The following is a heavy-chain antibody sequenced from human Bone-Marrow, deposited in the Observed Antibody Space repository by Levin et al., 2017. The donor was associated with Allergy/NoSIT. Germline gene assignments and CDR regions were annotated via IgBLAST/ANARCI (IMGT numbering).Heavy chain of an antibody. D-gene: IGHD3-22*01. CDR2: ISGSGGST. J-gene: IGHJ4*02. V-gene: IGHV3-23*01. CDR1: GFTFSSYA. Sequence: GGSLRLSCAASGFTFSSYAMSWVRQAPGKGLEWVSAISGSGGSTYYADSVKGRFTISRDNSKNTLYLQMNSLRAEDTAVYYCAKPGDYYDSSGYYWGYWGQGTLVTVSS. CDR3: AKPGDYYDSSGYYWGY.